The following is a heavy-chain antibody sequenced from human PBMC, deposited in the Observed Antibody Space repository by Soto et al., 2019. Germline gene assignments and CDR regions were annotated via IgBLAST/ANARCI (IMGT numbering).Heavy chain of an antibody. J-gene: IGHJ4*02. V-gene: IGHV4-34*01. Sequence: SETLSLTCSIYSGSFSGYYWSWIRQPPGKGLEWIGEISQSGNTNYYNPSLKSRVTVSVDTSKNQLSLRVNSVTAADSAVYHCLRVVEAASRHTDFDSWGQGILVTVSS. CDR3: LRVVEAASRHTDFDS. CDR1: SGSFSGYY. D-gene: IGHD1-26*01. CDR2: ISQSGNT.